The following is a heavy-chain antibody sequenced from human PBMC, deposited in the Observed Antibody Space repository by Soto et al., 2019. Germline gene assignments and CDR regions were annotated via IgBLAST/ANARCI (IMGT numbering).Heavy chain of an antibody. CDR2: IHYSGST. D-gene: IGHD3-22*01. CDR3: ASQHYYDSSGYYVVY. J-gene: IGHJ4*02. CDR1: GVSISRNLSY. Sequence: PSETLSLISTLSGVSISRNLSYSICCRQPPGKGLEWIGNIHYSGSTYYDSSLKSRVTISVDTSKNQFSLKLSSVTAADTAVYYCASQHYYDSSGYYVVYWGQGTLVTVS. V-gene: IGHV4-39*01.